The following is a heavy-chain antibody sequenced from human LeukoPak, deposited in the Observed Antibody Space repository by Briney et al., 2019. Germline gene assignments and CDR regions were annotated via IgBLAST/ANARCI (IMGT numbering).Heavy chain of an antibody. CDR1: EVTVSNNY. CDR3: VRGPRYYDDSGFHYGVFDI. J-gene: IGHJ3*02. CDR2: PGGNI. D-gene: IGHD3-22*01. V-gene: IGHV3-53*01. Sequence: GGSLRLSCGASEVTVSNNYMSWVRQAPGKGLQWVSYPGGNIYYADSVKGRFIISRDNSKNTLSLQMNSLTADDTAVYYCVRGPRYYDDSGFHYGVFDIWGQGTLVTVSS.